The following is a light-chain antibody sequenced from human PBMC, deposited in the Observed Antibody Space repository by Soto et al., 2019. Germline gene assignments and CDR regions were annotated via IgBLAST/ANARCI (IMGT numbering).Light chain of an antibody. CDR1: QSVSSY. CDR2: DAS. V-gene: IGKV3-11*01. Sequence: EIVLTQSPATLSLSPGERATLSCRASQSVSSYLAWYQQKPGQAPRLLIYDASNRATCIPARFSGSGSGTDFTLTISSLEPEDVAVYYCQQRSNWQGFTFGPGNKVDIK. CDR3: QQRSNWQGFT. J-gene: IGKJ3*01.